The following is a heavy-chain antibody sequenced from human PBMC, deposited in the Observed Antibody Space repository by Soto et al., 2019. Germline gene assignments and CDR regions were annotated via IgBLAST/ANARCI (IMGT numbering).Heavy chain of an antibody. CDR1: YGSINSHECY. V-gene: IGHV4-39*01. CDR2: IYYRGNT. Sequence: TLCLTCAFSYGSINSHECYWGLLPQRPLKGLEWMGSIYYRGNTYYNPSLQTRVTISLDKSKSQFSLKLNSVTAADSAVYFCARLEGLATISYSFDFWGQGALVTAPQ. J-gene: IGHJ4*02. D-gene: IGHD3-9*01. CDR3: ARLEGLATISYSFDF.